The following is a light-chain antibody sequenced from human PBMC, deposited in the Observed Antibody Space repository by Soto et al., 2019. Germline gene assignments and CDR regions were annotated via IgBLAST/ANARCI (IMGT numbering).Light chain of an antibody. J-gene: IGLJ3*02. Sequence: QSALTQPASVSGSPGQSITISCTGTSRDVGSYNYVSWYQQHPGEVPKLMIYDVSNRPSGVSNRFSGSKSGNTASLTISGLQAEDEADYYCCSYTSSSTWVFGGGTKLTVL. CDR1: SRDVGSYNY. V-gene: IGLV2-14*01. CDR2: DVS. CDR3: CSYTSSSTWV.